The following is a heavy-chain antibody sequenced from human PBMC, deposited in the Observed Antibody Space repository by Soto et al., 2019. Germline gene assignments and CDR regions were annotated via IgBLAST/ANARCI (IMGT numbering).Heavy chain of an antibody. CDR3: ARGGGYDSFDF. CDR2: ISHLETT. CDR1: GVPLSCGGYS. J-gene: IGHJ4*02. V-gene: IGHV4-30-2*06. Sequence: PSQTLSLTCSLSGVPLSCGGYSCSWLRQSPGKGLEWLGCISHLETTYYKPSLKSRLSLSIDRTRYQFSLSLSSMTAADKAVYDCARGGGYDSFDFWGQGIQVTVAS. D-gene: IGHD2-15*01.